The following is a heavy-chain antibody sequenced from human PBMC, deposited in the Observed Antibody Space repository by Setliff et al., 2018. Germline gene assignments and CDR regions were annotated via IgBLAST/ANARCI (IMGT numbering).Heavy chain of an antibody. CDR3: ARLPNYVWGSPVDY. CDR2: IFYSGRT. J-gene: IGHJ4*02. CDR1: GASITNINYY. D-gene: IGHD3-16*01. Sequence: PSETLSLTCTVSGASITNINYYWGLIRQPPGKGLEWIGSIFYSGRTFYDPSLKSRVTISVDTSKNQFSLTLSSVTAADTAVYYCARLPNYVWGSPVDYWGQGTLVTVSS. V-gene: IGHV4-39*01.